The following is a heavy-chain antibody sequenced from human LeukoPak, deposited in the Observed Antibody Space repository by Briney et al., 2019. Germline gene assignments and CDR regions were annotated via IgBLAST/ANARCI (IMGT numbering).Heavy chain of an antibody. CDR1: GFTFSSYA. CDR3: AKDQTAARPRPNAFDI. V-gene: IGHV3-30*18. CDR2: ISYGGSNK. J-gene: IGHJ3*02. Sequence: GGSLRLSCAASGFTFSSYAMSWVRQAPGKGLEWVAVISYGGSNKYYADSVKGRFTISRDNSKNTLYLQMNSLRAEDTAVYYCAKDQTAARPRPNAFDIWGQGTMVTVSS. D-gene: IGHD6-6*01.